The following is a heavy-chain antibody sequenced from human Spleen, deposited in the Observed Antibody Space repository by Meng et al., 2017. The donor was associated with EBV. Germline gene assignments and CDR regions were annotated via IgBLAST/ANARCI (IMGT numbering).Heavy chain of an antibody. V-gene: IGHV1-18*01. D-gene: IGHD4-17*01. CDR1: GYPFNDYG. CDR3: ARDLDRYGDYVGY. J-gene: IGHJ4*02. Sequence: QIQLVQSGGEVKKPGASVKVSCKASGYPFNDYGITWVRQAPGQGLEWVGWISAYNGNTNYAQNLRGRVTLTTDTSTSTAYMELRSLRSDDTAMYYCARDLDRYGDYVGYWGQGTLVTVSS. CDR2: ISAYNGNT.